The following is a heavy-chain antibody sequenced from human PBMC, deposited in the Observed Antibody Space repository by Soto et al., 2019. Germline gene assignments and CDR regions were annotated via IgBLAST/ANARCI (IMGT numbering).Heavy chain of an antibody. Sequence: PSQTLSRTCTVCRGSISSGDYYWSWIRQPPGKGLEWSGYIYYSGSTYYNPSLKSRVTISVDTSKNQFSLKVSSVTAADTAVYYCARDGCRGGRCYGAFDIWGRGTMVTVS. J-gene: IGHJ3*02. CDR3: ARDGCRGGRCYGAFDI. D-gene: IGHD2-15*01. CDR1: RGSISSGDYY. CDR2: IYYSGST. V-gene: IGHV4-30-4*01.